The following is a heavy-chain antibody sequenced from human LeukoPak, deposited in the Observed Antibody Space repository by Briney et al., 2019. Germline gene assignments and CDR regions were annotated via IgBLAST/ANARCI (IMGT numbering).Heavy chain of an antibody. CDR3: ATARITGTSWAFDI. Sequence: ASVKVSCKVSGYTLTELSMHWVRQAPGKWLEWMGGFDPEDGETIYAQKFQGRVTMTEDTSTDTAYMELSSLRSEDTAVYYCATARITGTSWAFDIWGQGTMVTVSS. CDR1: GYTLTELS. V-gene: IGHV1-24*01. CDR2: FDPEDGET. D-gene: IGHD1/OR15-1a*01. J-gene: IGHJ3*02.